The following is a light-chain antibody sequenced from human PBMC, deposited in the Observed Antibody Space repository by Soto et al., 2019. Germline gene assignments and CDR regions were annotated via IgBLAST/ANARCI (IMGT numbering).Light chain of an antibody. CDR1: SSNIGSNY. Sequence: QSVLTQPPSASGTPGQRVTISCSGSSSNIGSNYVYWYQQLPVTAPKLLIYRNNQRPSGVPDRFSGSKSGTSASLAISGLRSEDEADYYCAAWDDSLSGSLYVFGTGTKVTVL. J-gene: IGLJ1*01. CDR2: RNN. V-gene: IGLV1-47*01. CDR3: AAWDDSLSGSLYV.